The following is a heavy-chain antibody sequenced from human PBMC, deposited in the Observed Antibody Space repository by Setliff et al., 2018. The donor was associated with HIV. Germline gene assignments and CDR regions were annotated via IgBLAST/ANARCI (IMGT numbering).Heavy chain of an antibody. Sequence: PSETLSLTCTVSGGSISSGGYYWSWIRQHPGKGLEWIGYIYYSGSTYYNPSLKSRVTISLDTSKNQFSLKLSSVTAADTAVYFCARDPYCSGDGCFRYYQHWGRGTLVTVSS. CDR3: ARDPYCSGDGCFRYYQH. J-gene: IGHJ1*01. CDR1: GGSISSGGYY. CDR2: IYYSGST. D-gene: IGHD2-15*01. V-gene: IGHV4-31*03.